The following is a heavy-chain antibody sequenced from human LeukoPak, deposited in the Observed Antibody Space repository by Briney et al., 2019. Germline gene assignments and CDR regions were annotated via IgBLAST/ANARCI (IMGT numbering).Heavy chain of an antibody. CDR1: GGSISSYY. D-gene: IGHD2/OR15-2a*01. CDR2: ISDIGSI. Sequence: SETLSLTCTVSGGSISSYYWSWIRQPPGKGLEWIAYISDIGSINYSPSLKSRVTISLDTSKNQFSLKLSSVTAADTAVYYCAGRHPRNTVDFWGQGTLVTVSS. J-gene: IGHJ4*02. CDR3: AGRHPRNTVDF. V-gene: IGHV4-59*08.